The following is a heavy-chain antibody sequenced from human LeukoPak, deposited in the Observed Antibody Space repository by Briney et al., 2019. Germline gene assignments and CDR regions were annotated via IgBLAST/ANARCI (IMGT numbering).Heavy chain of an antibody. CDR3: ARGADGYSYGHDTMTSYYYYGMDF. CDR1: GFNFNNYG. D-gene: IGHD5-18*01. Sequence: GGSLRLSCAASGFNFNNYGMHWVRQAPGKGLEWVALIWNDGSYQNYADSVKGRFTISRDNSKNTLYLEMNSLGVEDTAVYYCARGADGYSYGHDTMTSYYYYGMDFWGKGTTVTVSS. CDR2: IWNDGSYQ. V-gene: IGHV3-33*01. J-gene: IGHJ6*04.